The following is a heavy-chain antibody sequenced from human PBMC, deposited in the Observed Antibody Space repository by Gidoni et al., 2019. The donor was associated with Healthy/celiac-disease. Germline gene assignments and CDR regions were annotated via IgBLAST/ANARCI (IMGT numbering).Heavy chain of an antibody. CDR1: GFTFSSYA. Sequence: QVQLVESGGGVVQPGRSLRLSCAASGFTFSSYAMHWVRQAPGKGLEWVAVISYDGSNKYYADSVKGRFTISRDNSKNTLYLQMNSLRAEDTAVYYCARDRPEGLRDYYYYMDVWGKGTTVTVSS. CDR3: ARDRPEGLRDYYYYMDV. D-gene: IGHD6-6*01. J-gene: IGHJ6*03. V-gene: IGHV3-30-3*01. CDR2: ISYDGSNK.